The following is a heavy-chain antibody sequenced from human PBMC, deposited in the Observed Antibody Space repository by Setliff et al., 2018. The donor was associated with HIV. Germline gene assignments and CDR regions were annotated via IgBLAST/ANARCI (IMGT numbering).Heavy chain of an antibody. CDR3: ARSRSTRDAFDT. CDR1: GFTFSSYG. J-gene: IGHJ3*02. D-gene: IGHD2-2*01. V-gene: IGHV3-21*01. Sequence: GGSLRLSCGASGFTFSSYGMHWVRQAPGGGLEWVSSISSSGSYIYYAGSLKGRFTISRDNARNSLYLDMNTLRAEDTALYYCARSRSTRDAFDTWGQGTMVTVSS. CDR2: ISSSGSYI.